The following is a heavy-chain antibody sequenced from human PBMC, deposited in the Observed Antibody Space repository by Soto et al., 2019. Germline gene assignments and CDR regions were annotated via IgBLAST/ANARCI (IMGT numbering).Heavy chain of an antibody. J-gene: IGHJ4*02. Sequence: GGSLRLSCAASGFTFSSYAMSWVRQAPGKGLEWVSAISGSGGSTYYADSVKGRFTISRDNSKNTLYLQMNSLRAEDTAVYYCAKDKRKQWLEGGFDYWGQGTLVTVSS. CDR1: GFTFSSYA. D-gene: IGHD6-19*01. CDR2: ISGSGGST. CDR3: AKDKRKQWLEGGFDY. V-gene: IGHV3-23*01.